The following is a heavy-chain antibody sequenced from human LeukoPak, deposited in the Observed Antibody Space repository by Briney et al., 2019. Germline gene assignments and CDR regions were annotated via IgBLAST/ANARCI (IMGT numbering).Heavy chain of an antibody. D-gene: IGHD5-12*01. J-gene: IGHJ4*02. CDR2: INHSGNT. CDR3: ATVYSGYDVVGEDY. V-gene: IGHV4-34*01. CDR1: GGSFSGYY. Sequence: ETLSLTCAVYGGSFSGYYCSWIRQPPGKGLEWIGEINHSGNTNHNPSLKSRVTISVDTSKNQFSLNLSSVTAADTAVYYCATVYSGYDVVGEDYWGQGTLVTVSS.